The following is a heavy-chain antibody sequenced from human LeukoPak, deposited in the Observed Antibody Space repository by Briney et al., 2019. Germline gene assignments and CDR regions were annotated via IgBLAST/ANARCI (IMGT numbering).Heavy chain of an antibody. CDR3: ASGTVTTPPYYYYYMDV. J-gene: IGHJ6*03. D-gene: IGHD4-17*01. Sequence: ASVKVPCKASGYTFTSYGISWVRQAPGQGLEWMGWISAYNGNTNYAQKLQGRVTMTTDASTSTAYMELRSLRSDDTAVYYCASGTVTTPPYYYYYMDVWGKGTTVTVSS. V-gene: IGHV1-18*01. CDR1: GYTFTSYG. CDR2: ISAYNGNT.